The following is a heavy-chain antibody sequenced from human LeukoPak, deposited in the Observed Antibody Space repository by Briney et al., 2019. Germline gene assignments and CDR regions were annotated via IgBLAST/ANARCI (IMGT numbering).Heavy chain of an antibody. Sequence: PGGSLRLSCAASGFTFSSYGMHWVRQAPGKGLEWVAFIRYDGSNKYYADSVKGRFTISRDNSKNTLYLQMNSLRAEDTAVYYCAKGSEDIVVVVAATLEYFQHWGQGTLVTVSS. CDR1: GFTFSSYG. CDR3: AKGSEDIVVVVAATLEYFQH. D-gene: IGHD2-15*01. CDR2: IRYDGSNK. V-gene: IGHV3-30*02. J-gene: IGHJ1*01.